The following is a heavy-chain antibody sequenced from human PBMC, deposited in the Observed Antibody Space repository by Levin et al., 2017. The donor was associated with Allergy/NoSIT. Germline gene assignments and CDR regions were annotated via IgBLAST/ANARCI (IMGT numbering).Heavy chain of an antibody. CDR2: IKQDGSVI. J-gene: IGHJ4*02. V-gene: IGHV3-7*04. Sequence: ASVKVSCAASGFTFSSYWMSWVRQAPGKGLEWVANIKQDGSVIYSVDSVKGRFTISRDNAKYSLYLQMNSLRAEDTAVYYCARLTRLGVYYFDYWGQGTRVTVSS. CDR3: ARLTRLGVYYFDY. D-gene: IGHD6-25*01. CDR1: GFTFSSYW.